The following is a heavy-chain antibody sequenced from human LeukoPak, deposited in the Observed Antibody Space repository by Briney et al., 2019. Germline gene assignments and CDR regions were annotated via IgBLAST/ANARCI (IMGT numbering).Heavy chain of an antibody. Sequence: SETLSLTCTVSGGSISSSSYYWGWIRQPPGKGLEWIGSIYYSGSTYYNPSLKSRVTISVHTSKNQFSLKLSSVTAADTAVYYCARGRRYDSSGYKTSGWYFDLWGRGTLVTVSS. D-gene: IGHD3-22*01. CDR1: GGSISSSSYY. CDR2: IYYSGST. CDR3: ARGRRYDSSGYKTSGWYFDL. J-gene: IGHJ2*01. V-gene: IGHV4-39*07.